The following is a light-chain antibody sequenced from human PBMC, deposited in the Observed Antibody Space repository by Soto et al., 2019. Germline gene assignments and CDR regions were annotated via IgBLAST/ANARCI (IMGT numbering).Light chain of an antibody. Sequence: QSVLTQPASVSESPGQSITISCTGASSDVGGYNYVSWYQQHPGKAPKLMIFEVSDRPSGISNRFSGSKSGNTASLTISGLQAEDEADYYCSSYTTDNTVVFGGGTKLTVL. CDR1: SSDVGGYNY. CDR3: SSYTTDNTVV. J-gene: IGLJ2*01. V-gene: IGLV2-14*01. CDR2: EVS.